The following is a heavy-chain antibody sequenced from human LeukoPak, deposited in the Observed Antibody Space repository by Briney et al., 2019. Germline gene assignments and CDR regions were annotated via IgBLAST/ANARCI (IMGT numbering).Heavy chain of an antibody. CDR3: ARMMTDFDGSGHDIQRGAFDI. J-gene: IGHJ3*02. CDR1: GCTFSSYA. V-gene: IGHV1-69*01. Sequence: SVKVSCKASGCTFSSYAISWVRQAPGQGLEWMGGIIPIFGTANYAQKFQGRVTITADESTSTAYMELSSLRSEDTAVYHCARMMTDFDGSGHDIQRGAFDIWGQGTMVTVS. D-gene: IGHD3-22*01. CDR2: IIPIFGTA.